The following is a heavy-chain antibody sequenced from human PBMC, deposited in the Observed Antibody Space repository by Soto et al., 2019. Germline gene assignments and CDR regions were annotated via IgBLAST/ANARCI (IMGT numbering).Heavy chain of an antibody. CDR2: IYYSGST. Sequence: PXGTLWLTFTVPGGSISSSSDYWGWIRQPPGKGLEWIGSIYYSGSTYYNPSLKSRVTISVDTSKNQFSLKLSSVTAADTAVYYCARAGGGSSSWYNVSWFDPWGQGTLVIVSS. CDR1: GGSISSSSDY. V-gene: IGHV4-39*01. D-gene: IGHD6-13*01. CDR3: ARAGGGSSSWYNVSWFDP. J-gene: IGHJ5*02.